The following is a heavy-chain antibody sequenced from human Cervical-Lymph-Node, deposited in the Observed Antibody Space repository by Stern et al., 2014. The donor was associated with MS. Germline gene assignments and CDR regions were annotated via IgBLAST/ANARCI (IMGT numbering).Heavy chain of an antibody. Sequence: VQLEESGSEVKKSGESLKISCTAAGYRFSGYWIAWGRQLPGKGLEWVGMIYPGDSDTRYSPSFQGQVTISAETSISTAFLQWNSLKASDSAMYFCARHVGVAASGVLPFDYWGQGSPVTVSS. D-gene: IGHD2-21*01. CDR3: ARHVGVAASGVLPFDY. V-gene: IGHV5-51*01. CDR2: IYPGDSDT. J-gene: IGHJ4*02. CDR1: GYRFSGYW.